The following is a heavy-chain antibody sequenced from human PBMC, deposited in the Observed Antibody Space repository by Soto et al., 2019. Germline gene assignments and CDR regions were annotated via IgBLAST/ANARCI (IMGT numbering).Heavy chain of an antibody. V-gene: IGHV2-5*02. D-gene: IGHD3-3*01. CDR2: IYWDADK. Sequence: QITLNESGPTVVRPTETLTLTCRFSGFSLTTSGVGVGWIRQSPGKAPEWLALIYWDADKRYSASLKSRPTITKDTSKNLVVLTVSDLDPTDTATYYCAHRVLRTVFGLVTTTAIYFDFWGQGTPVAVSS. J-gene: IGHJ4*02. CDR1: GFSLTTSGVG. CDR3: AHRVLRTVFGLVTTTAIYFDF.